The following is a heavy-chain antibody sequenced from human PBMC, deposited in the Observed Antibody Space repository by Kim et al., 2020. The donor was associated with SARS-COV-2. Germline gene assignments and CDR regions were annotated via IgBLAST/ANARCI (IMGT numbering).Heavy chain of an antibody. CDR3: AGDRSLGYCSGGRCYTYYYGMDV. CDR2: FYSGGST. D-gene: IGHD2-15*01. J-gene: IGHJ6*02. CDR1: GFTVSSNY. V-gene: IGHV3-53*01. Sequence: GALRLSCAASGFTVSSNYMSWVRQAPGKGLEWVSVFYSGGSTYYADSVKGRFTISRDNSKNTLYLQMNSLRAEDTAVYYCAGDRSLGYCSGGRCYTYYYGMDVWAQGTTVTVSS.